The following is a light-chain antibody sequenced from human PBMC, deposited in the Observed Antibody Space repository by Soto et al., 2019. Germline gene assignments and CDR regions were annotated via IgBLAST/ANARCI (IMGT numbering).Light chain of an antibody. Sequence: DIQITQSPSTLSASVGDRVTITCRASQSISSWLAWYQQEPGRAPKLLIHDVSTLQSGVPSRLSGSGSGTEFTLTINSLQTDDFAIYYCQQYNSYSRTFGKGTKVDIK. CDR2: DVS. J-gene: IGKJ1*01. CDR1: QSISSW. CDR3: QQYNSYSRT. V-gene: IGKV1-5*01.